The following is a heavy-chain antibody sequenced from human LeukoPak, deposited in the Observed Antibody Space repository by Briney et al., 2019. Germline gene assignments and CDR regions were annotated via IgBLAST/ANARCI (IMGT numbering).Heavy chain of an antibody. CDR2: ISGSGGST. D-gene: IGHD4-17*01. V-gene: IGHV3-23*01. CDR1: GFTFSSYA. Sequence: PGGSRRLSCAASGFTFSSYAMSWVRQAPGKGLEWVSAISGSGGSTYYADSVKGRFTISRDNSKNTLYLQMNSLRAEDTAVYYCAKDSYGDYGKNWFDPWGQGTLVTVSS. J-gene: IGHJ5*02. CDR3: AKDSYGDYGKNWFDP.